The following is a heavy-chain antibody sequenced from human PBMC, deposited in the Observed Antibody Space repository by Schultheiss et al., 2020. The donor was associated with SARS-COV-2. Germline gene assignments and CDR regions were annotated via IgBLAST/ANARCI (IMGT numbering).Heavy chain of an antibody. J-gene: IGHJ1*01. V-gene: IGHV4-61*08. D-gene: IGHD6-13*01. CDR1: GGSISSGGYY. CDR3: ARDGGIAGYH. Sequence: SETLSLTCTVSGGSISSGGYYWSWIRQPPGKGLEWIGYIYYSGSTYYNPSLKSRVTISVDTSKNQFSLKLSSVTAADTAVYYCARDGGIAGYHWGQGTLVTVSS. CDR2: IYYSGST.